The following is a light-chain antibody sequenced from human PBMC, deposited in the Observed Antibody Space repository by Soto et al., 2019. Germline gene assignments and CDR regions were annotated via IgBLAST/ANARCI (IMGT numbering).Light chain of an antibody. CDR1: QTISSW. V-gene: IGKV1-5*03. CDR2: KAS. CDR3: QHYNSYSEA. J-gene: IGKJ1*01. Sequence: EIQMTQYTSTLSGSVGDRVTITCRASQTISSWLAWYQQKPGKAPKLLIYKASTLKSGVPSRFSGSGSGTEFTLTISSLQPDDFATYYCQHYNSYSEAFGQGTNV.